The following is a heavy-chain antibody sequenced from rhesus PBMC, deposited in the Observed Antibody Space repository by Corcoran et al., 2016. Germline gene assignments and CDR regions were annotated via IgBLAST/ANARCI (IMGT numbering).Heavy chain of an antibody. J-gene: IGHJ4*01. D-gene: IGHD3-3*01. CDR1: GGSISSNY. V-gene: IGHV4-173*01. Sequence: QVPLQESGPGLVKPSETLSLTCAVSGGSISSNYLSWIRQPPGKGLEWIGLIPGSGGSTTYNPSLKSRVTISTDTSKNQFSLKLSSVTAADTAVYYCARVVQYLDWLSHQYYFDYWGQGVLVTVSS. CDR2: IPGSGGST. CDR3: ARVVQYLDWLSHQYYFDY.